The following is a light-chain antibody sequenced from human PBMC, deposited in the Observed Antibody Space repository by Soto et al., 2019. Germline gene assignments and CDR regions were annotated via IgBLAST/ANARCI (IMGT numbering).Light chain of an antibody. CDR1: SSDFGSYNL. V-gene: IGLV2-23*01. Sequence: QSVLTQPASVSGSPGQSITISCTGTSSDFGSYNLVSWYQQHPGKAPRVMIYEGSKRPSGVSNRFSGSKSDNTASLTISGLQAEDEADYYCCSYAGSSNWVFGGGTQLTVL. CDR3: CSYAGSSNWV. J-gene: IGLJ3*02. CDR2: EGS.